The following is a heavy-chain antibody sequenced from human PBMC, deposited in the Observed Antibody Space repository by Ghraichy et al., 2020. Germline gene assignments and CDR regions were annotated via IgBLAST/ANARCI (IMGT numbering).Heavy chain of an antibody. Sequence: SETLSLTCAVYGGSFSGYFWSWIRQPPGKGLEWIGDIDHTGSTNYNPSLRSRVSISLDRSKNQLSLKVTSVTAPDTAVYFCARDNIALVTVSAASLFDSWGQGTLVTVSS. CDR3: ARDNIALVTVSAASLFDS. CDR1: GGSFSGYF. CDR2: IDHTGST. V-gene: IGHV4-34*01. J-gene: IGHJ4*02. D-gene: IGHD2-2*01.